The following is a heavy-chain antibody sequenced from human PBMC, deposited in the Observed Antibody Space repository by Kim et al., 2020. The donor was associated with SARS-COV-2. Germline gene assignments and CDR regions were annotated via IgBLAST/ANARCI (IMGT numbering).Heavy chain of an antibody. Sequence: WGSLRLSCAASGFTFSTYWMIWVRQAPGEGVEWVAGIKTDGSEKSYVDSVKGRFSISRDNAKSSLFLQMNSLRAEDTAVYYCARDLNWENMWGQGVLVTVSS. D-gene: IGHD7-27*01. CDR1: GFTFSTYW. V-gene: IGHV3-7*03. J-gene: IGHJ4*02. CDR2: IKTDGSEK. CDR3: ARDLNWENM.